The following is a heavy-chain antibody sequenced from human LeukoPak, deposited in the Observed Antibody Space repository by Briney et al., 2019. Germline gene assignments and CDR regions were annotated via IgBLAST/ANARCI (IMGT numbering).Heavy chain of an antibody. Sequence: GGSLRLSCAASGFTFSSYSMNWVRRAPGKGLEWVSSISSSSSYIYYADSVKGRFTISRDNAKNPLYLQMNSLRAEDTAVYYCARVLSYYYDSSGYYYDYWGQGTLVTVSS. CDR3: ARVLSYYYDSSGYYYDY. V-gene: IGHV3-21*01. D-gene: IGHD3-22*01. CDR1: GFTFSSYS. CDR2: ISSSSSYI. J-gene: IGHJ4*02.